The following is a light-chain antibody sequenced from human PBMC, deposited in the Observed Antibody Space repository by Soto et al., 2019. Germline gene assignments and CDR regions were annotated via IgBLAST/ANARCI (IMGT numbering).Light chain of an antibody. CDR2: AAS. CDR3: QQLNSYPIAT. J-gene: IGKJ4*01. V-gene: IGKV1-5*01. Sequence: DIQMTQSPSTLSASVGDRVTITCRASQSISSWLAWYQQKPGKAPKLLIYAASTLQSGVPSRFSGSGSGREFTLTISSLQPEDFATYHCQQLNSYPIATFGGGTKVHIK. CDR1: QSISSW.